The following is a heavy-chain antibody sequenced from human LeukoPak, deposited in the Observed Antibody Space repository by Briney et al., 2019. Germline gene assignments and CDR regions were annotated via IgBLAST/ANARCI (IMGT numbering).Heavy chain of an antibody. D-gene: IGHD6-6*01. CDR2: ISSSSSYI. V-gene: IGHV3-21*01. J-gene: IGHJ4*02. CDR1: GFTFSSHS. CDR3: AREGRAYSSSPHLDY. Sequence: GGSLRLSCAASGFTFSSHSMNWVRQAPGKGLEWVSSISSSSSYIYYADSVKGRFTISRDNAKNSLYLQMNSLRAEDTAVYYCAREGRAYSSSPHLDYWGQGTLVTVSS.